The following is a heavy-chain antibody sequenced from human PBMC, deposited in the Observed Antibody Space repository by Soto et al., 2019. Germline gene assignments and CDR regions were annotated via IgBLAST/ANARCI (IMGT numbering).Heavy chain of an antibody. CDR3: ASAYYRSGHSHAFDF. CDR1: GDSISSGPYY. Sequence: QVQLQESGPGLVKTSQTLSLSCTVSGDSISSGPYYWSWIRQHPGKGLEWIGYIYHSGHTYYNPSLKSRVAISMDTSKNQFSLKLTSVTAADTAVYYCASAYYRSGHSHAFDFWGQGTMVTVSS. D-gene: IGHD3-22*01. J-gene: IGHJ3*01. CDR2: IYHSGHT. V-gene: IGHV4-31*03.